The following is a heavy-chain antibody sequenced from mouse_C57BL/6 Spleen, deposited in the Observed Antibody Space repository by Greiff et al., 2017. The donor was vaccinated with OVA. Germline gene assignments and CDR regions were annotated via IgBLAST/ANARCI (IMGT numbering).Heavy chain of an antibody. CDR2: IDPSDSET. D-gene: IGHD2-3*01. Sequence: QVQLQQPGAELVRPGSSVTLSCKASGYTFTSYWMHWVKQRPIPGLEWIGNIDPSDSETHYNQKFKDKATLTVDKSSSTAYMQLSSLTSEDSAVYYCARFDGFYWYFDVWGTGTTVTVSS. CDR3: ARFDGFYWYFDV. V-gene: IGHV1-52*01. CDR1: GYTFTSYW. J-gene: IGHJ1*03.